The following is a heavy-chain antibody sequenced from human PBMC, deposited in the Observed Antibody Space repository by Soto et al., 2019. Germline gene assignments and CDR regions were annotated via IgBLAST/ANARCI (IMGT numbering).Heavy chain of an antibody. Sequence: QVQLVQSGAEVKKPGSSVKVSCKASGGTFSSYAISWVRQAPGQGLEWMGGIIPIFGTANYAQKFQGRVTITADKSTSTAYIELSSLRSEDTAVYYCARGRIAAAGPPAFYYYYGMDVWGQGTTVTVSS. V-gene: IGHV1-69*06. CDR3: ARGRIAAAGPPAFYYYYGMDV. CDR2: IIPIFGTA. J-gene: IGHJ6*02. CDR1: GGTFSSYA. D-gene: IGHD6-13*01.